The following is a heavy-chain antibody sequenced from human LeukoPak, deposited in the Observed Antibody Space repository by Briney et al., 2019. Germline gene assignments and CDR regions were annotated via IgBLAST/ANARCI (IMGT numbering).Heavy chain of an antibody. V-gene: IGHV3-23*01. CDR2: ISGSGNST. J-gene: IGHJ4*02. D-gene: IGHD1-26*01. Sequence: GGSLRLSCAASGFTFTSYAMTWVRQAPGKGLEWVSAISGSGNSTYYPDSVKGRFSISRDNSKNTLYLQLSSLRAEDTAVYYCAKTLVGATSGPDYYFVSWGQGTLVTVSS. CDR1: GFTFTSYA. CDR3: AKTLVGATSGPDYYFVS.